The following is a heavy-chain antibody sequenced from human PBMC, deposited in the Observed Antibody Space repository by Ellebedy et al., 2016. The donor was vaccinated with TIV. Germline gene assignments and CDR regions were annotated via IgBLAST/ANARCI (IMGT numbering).Heavy chain of an antibody. D-gene: IGHD6-19*01. CDR2: INPNSGGT. CDR1: GYTFTGYY. J-gene: IGHJ6*02. Sequence: ASVKVSXKASGYTFTGYYMHWVRQAPGQGLEWMGWINPNSGGTNYAQKFQGWVTMTRDTSISTAYMELSRLRSDDTAVYYCARAVAGTGLGNYYGMDVWGQGTTVTVPS. V-gene: IGHV1-2*04. CDR3: ARAVAGTGLGNYYGMDV.